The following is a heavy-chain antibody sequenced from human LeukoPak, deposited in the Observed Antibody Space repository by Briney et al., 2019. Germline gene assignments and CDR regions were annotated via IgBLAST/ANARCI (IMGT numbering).Heavy chain of an antibody. J-gene: IGHJ4*02. CDR2: TRNKPNSYTT. Sequence: GGSLRLSSATSEFAFSEHHMDRVRGAPGEGLEWVGRTRNKPNSYTTEYAASVKGRFTISRDDSKNSLYLQMISLKTEDTAVYYCSTYYYDNKGYYSDFWGQGTLVTVSS. V-gene: IGHV3-72*01. CDR1: EFAFSEHH. CDR3: STYYYDNKGYYSDF. D-gene: IGHD3-22*01.